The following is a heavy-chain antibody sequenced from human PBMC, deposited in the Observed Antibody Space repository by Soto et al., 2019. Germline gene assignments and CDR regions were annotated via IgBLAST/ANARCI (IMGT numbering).Heavy chain of an antibody. CDR3: ARDRYTAMGFQYYYGMDV. J-gene: IGHJ6*02. D-gene: IGHD5-18*01. V-gene: IGHV3-48*01. Sequence: EVQLVESGGGLVQPGGSLRLSCAASGFTFSSYSMNWVRQAPGKGLEWVSYISSSSSTIYYADSVKGRFTISRDNAKNSLYLQMNSRRAEDTAVYYCARDRYTAMGFQYYYGMDVWGQGTTVTVSS. CDR2: ISSSSSTI. CDR1: GFTFSSYS.